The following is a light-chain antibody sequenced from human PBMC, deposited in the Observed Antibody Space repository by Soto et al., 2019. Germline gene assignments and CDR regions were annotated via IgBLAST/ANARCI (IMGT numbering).Light chain of an antibody. J-gene: IGKJ5*01. CDR3: QQYNNWPPIT. V-gene: IGKV3-15*01. CDR1: QSVSSN. CDR2: GAS. Sequence: ETVMTQSPATLSVSPGERATLSCRASQSVSSNLAWYQHKPGQAPRLLIYGASTRATGIPDRFSGSGSGTEFTLTISSLQSEDIAVYWCQQYNNWPPITFGQGTRLEIK.